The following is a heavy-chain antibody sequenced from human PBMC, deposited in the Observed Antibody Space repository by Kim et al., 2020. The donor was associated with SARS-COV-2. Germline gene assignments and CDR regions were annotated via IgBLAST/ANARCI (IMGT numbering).Heavy chain of an antibody. CDR2: ISSSGSTI. J-gene: IGHJ4*02. V-gene: IGHV3-11*01. Sequence: LSLTCAASGFTFSDYYMSWIRQAPGKGLEWVSYISSSGSTIYYADSVKGRFTISRDNAKNSLYLQMNSLRAEDTAVYYCARAMPVAGPCDYWGQGTLVTVSS. CDR1: GFTFSDYY. CDR3: ARAMPVAGPCDY. D-gene: IGHD6-19*01.